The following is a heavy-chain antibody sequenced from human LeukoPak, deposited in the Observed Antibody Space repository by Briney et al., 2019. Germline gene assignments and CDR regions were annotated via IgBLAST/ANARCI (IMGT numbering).Heavy chain of an antibody. CDR2: INPNSGGT. V-gene: IGHV1-2*02. CDR1: GYTFTGYY. D-gene: IGHD6-19*01. J-gene: IGHJ2*01. Sequence: GASVTVSCMASGYTFTGYYMHWVRQAPGQGLEWMGWINPNSGGTNYAQKFQGRVTMTRDTSISTAYMELSRLRSDDTAVYYCARFEVAGSGWYFDLWGRGTLVTVSS. CDR3: ARFEVAGSGWYFDL.